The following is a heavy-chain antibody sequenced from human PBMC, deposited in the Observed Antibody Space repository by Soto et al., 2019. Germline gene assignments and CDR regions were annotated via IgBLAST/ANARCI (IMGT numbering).Heavy chain of an antibody. CDR3: ARVRWSESGHSSSWPLEFDY. J-gene: IGHJ4*02. CDR2: ISAYNGNT. CDR1: GYTFTSYG. Sequence: AAVKVSCKASGYTFTSYGISWVRQAPGQGLEWMGWISAYNGNTNYAQKLQGRVTMTTDTSTSTAYMELRSLRSDDTAVYYCARVRWSESGHSSSWPLEFDYWGQGTLV. D-gene: IGHD6-13*01. V-gene: IGHV1-18*04.